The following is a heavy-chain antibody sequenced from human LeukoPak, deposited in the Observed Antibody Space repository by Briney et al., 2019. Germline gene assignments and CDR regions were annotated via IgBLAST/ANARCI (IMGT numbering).Heavy chain of an antibody. CDR3: ARESAAIDY. CDR2: SSSGGSTV. CDR1: GFTSSEYY. D-gene: IGHD6-25*01. J-gene: IGHJ4*02. V-gene: IGHV3-11*01. Sequence: GGSLGLSCAASGFTSSEYYMTWIRQAPGKGLEWISYSSSGGSTVYYADSVRGRFTISRDNTKNSLFLQMNSLRAEDTAGYYCARESAAIDYWGRGTLVTVSS.